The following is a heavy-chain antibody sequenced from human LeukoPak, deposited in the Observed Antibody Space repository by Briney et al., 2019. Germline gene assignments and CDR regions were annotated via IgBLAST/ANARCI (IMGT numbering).Heavy chain of an antibody. J-gene: IGHJ6*03. Sequence: GASVKVSCKASGYMFTGYYMHWVQPAPGQGLGLMGWINPNSGGTNYAQKFQGSVTMTRDTSISTAYMDLNRLRSDDTAVYYCARVVEVTGTPVYYMDVWGKGTTVTVSS. CDR3: ARVVEVTGTPVYYMDV. D-gene: IGHD6-19*01. CDR2: INPNSGGT. CDR1: GYMFTGYY. V-gene: IGHV1-2*02.